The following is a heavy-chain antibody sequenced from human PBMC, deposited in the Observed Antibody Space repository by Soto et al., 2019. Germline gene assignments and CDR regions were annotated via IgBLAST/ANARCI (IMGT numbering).Heavy chain of an antibody. CDR3: SRAHRLLWFGEFPLDY. D-gene: IGHD3-10*01. V-gene: IGHV1-18*01. J-gene: IGHJ4*02. CDR1: GYTFTSYG. Sequence: ASVKVSCKASGYTFTSYGISWVRQAPGQGLEWMGWISAYNGNTNYAQKLQGRVTMTTDTSTSTAYMELRSLRSDDTVVYFCSRAHRLLWFGEFPLDYWGQGTLVTVSS. CDR2: ISAYNGNT.